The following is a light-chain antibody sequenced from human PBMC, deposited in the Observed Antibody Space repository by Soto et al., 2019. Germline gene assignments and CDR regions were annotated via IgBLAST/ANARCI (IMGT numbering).Light chain of an antibody. J-gene: IGKJ2*01. CDR2: GAS. CDR3: QQYGSSLYT. Sequence: EIVLTQSPGTLSLSPGERVILSCRASQSVASTYLTWYQQKPGQAPRLLIYGASGRATGIPDRFSGSGSGTDFSLTISRLEPEDFAVYYCQQYGSSLYTFGQGTKLEIK. CDR1: QSVASTY. V-gene: IGKV3-20*01.